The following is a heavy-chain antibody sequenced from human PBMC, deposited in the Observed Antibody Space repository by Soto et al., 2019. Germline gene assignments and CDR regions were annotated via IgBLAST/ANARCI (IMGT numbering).Heavy chain of an antibody. CDR2: VYYSGST. CDR1: GDSVNSYY. D-gene: IGHD6-13*01. Sequence: PSETLSLTCTVTGDSVNSYYWSWMRQPPGKGLECMGYVYYSGSTNYNPSLKSRVTISVDTSKNQISLRLKSVTAADTAVYHCARAETSGIHYFDYWGQGSLVTVSS. V-gene: IGHV4-59*02. CDR3: ARAETSGIHYFDY. J-gene: IGHJ4*02.